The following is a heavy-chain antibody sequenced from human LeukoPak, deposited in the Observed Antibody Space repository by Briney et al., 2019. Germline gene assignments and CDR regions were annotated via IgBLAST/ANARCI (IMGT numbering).Heavy chain of an antibody. V-gene: IGHV3-30*02. D-gene: IGHD6-13*01. Sequence: GGSLRLSCAGSGFTFSNYGMHWVRQAPGVGLEWMAFMRYDESNEYYADSLKGRFTISGDNSKNTLYLQMNSLRAEDTAVYYCAREGSSSPLDYWGQGTLVTVSS. CDR3: AREGSSSPLDY. CDR2: MRYDESNE. J-gene: IGHJ4*02. CDR1: GFTFSNYG.